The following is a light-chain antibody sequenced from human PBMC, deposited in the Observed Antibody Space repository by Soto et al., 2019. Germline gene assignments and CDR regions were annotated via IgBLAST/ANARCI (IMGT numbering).Light chain of an antibody. CDR1: SSDVGAYNF. V-gene: IGLV2-14*01. CDR2: DVN. Sequence: QSVLTQPASVSGSPGQSITISCTGTSSDVGAYNFVSWYQHHPGKAPKLMVYDVNNRPSGVSTRFSGSKSGNTASLTISGLQAEDEADYYCSSYTTASTPSFGGGTKVTVL. J-gene: IGLJ2*01. CDR3: SSYTTASTPS.